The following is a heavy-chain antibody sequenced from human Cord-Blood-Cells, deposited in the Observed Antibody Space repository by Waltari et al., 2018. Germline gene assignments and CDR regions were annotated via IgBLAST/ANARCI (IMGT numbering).Heavy chain of an antibody. D-gene: IGHD3-10*01. J-gene: IGHJ4*02. CDR2: IYYSGST. CDR1: GGSISSYY. V-gene: IGHV4-59*01. Sequence: QVQLQESGTGLVKPPETLSPTCTVPGGSISSYYWSWIRQPPGKGLEWIGYIYYSGSTNYNPSLKSRVTISVDTSKNQFSLKLSSVTAADTAVYYCARDYIIWGQGTLVTVSS. CDR3: ARDYII.